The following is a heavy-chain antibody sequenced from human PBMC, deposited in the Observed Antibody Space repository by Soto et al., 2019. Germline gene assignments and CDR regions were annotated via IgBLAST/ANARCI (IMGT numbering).Heavy chain of an antibody. CDR3: ARRVWSGLGYWFDP. V-gene: IGHV4-39*01. CDR1: GGSISSSSYY. D-gene: IGHD3-3*01. Sequence: SETLSLTCTVSGGSISSSSYYWGWIRQPPGKGLEWIGSIYYSGGTYYNPSLKSRVTISVDTSKNQFSLKLSPVTAADTAVYYCARRVWSGLGYWFDPWGQGTLVTVSS. CDR2: IYYSGGT. J-gene: IGHJ5*02.